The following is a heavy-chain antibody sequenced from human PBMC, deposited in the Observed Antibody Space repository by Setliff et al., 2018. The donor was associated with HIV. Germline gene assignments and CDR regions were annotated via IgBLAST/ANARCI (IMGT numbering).Heavy chain of an antibody. CDR1: GFSLSTNGVG. CDR2: IYWDADK. Sequence: SGPTLVNPTQTLTLTCTFSGFSLSTNGVGVGWIRQPPGKALEWLALIYWDADKRYSPSLKSRLTITKDTSKNQVVLTFTNMAPMDTATYSCAHACYYGAVVVSGYFDYWGQGTLVTVSS. J-gene: IGHJ4*02. V-gene: IGHV2-5*02. CDR3: AHACYYGAVVVSGYFDY. D-gene: IGHD3-10*01.